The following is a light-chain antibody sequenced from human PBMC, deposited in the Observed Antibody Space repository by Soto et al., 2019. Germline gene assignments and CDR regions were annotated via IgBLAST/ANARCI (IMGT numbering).Light chain of an antibody. CDR2: DVS. CDR1: SSDVGGYNY. J-gene: IGLJ3*02. Sequence: QSAMTQPRSVSGSPGQSVTITCTGTSSDVGGYNYVSWYQQHPGKAPKLMIYDVSKRPSGVPDRFSGSKSGNTASLTISGLQAEDEADYYCCSYAGSYTLEVLGGGTKLPVL. V-gene: IGLV2-11*01. CDR3: CSYAGSYTLEV.